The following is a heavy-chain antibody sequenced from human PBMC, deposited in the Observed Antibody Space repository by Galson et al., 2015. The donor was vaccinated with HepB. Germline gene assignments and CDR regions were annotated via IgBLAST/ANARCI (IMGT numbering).Heavy chain of an antibody. V-gene: IGHV1-18*04. Sequence: SVKVSCKASGYTFTSYGISWVRQAPGQGLEWMGWISAYNGNTNYAQKLQGRVTMTTDTSTGTAYMELRSLRSDDTAVYYCARDLVAAAGRKGPPFDIWGQGTMVTVSS. CDR1: GYTFTSYG. D-gene: IGHD6-13*01. CDR3: ARDLVAAAGRKGPPFDI. CDR2: ISAYNGNT. J-gene: IGHJ3*02.